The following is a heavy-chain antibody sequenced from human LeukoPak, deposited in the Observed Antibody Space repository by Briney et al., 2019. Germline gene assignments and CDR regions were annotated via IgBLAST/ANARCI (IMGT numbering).Heavy chain of an antibody. CDR2: ITSDGGTT. J-gene: IGHJ4*02. Sequence: PGGSLRLSCSASGFTFSSYAMHWVRQGPGKGLEYASVITSDGGTTYYADSVKGRFTISRDNSKNTLDLQMSSLRAEDTAVYYCVKGPTGVFWGQGTLVTVSS. CDR1: GFTFSSYA. D-gene: IGHD4-23*01. CDR3: VKGPTGVF. V-gene: IGHV3-64D*06.